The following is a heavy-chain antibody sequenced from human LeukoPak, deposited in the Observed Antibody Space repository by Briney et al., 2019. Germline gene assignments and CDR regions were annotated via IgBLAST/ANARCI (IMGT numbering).Heavy chain of an antibody. V-gene: IGHV4-61*08. CDR3: ARVVKGGGTRLVLPTNRRRWAAFDI. CDR2: IYYSGTT. CDR1: GGSISSGDYY. D-gene: IGHD2-15*01. J-gene: IGHJ3*02. Sequence: PSETLSLTCTVSGGSISSGDYYWSWIRQPPGKGLEWIGYIYYSGTTNYNPSLKSRVTMSVDTSKNQFSLKLSSVTAADTAVYYCARVVKGGGTRLVLPTNRRRWAAFDIWGQGTMVTVSS.